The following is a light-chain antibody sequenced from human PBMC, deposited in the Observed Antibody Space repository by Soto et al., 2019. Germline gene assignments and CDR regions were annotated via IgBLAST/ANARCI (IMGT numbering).Light chain of an antibody. CDR1: SSDVGSYNL. J-gene: IGLJ1*01. V-gene: IGLV2-23*02. Sequence: QSVLTPPASVSGSPGQSITISCTGTSSDVGSYNLISWYQQYPGKAPKLMIYEVSKRPSGVSNRFSGSKSGNTASLTISGLQAEDEADYYCCSYAGSSTFYVFGTGTKVTVL. CDR2: EVS. CDR3: CSYAGSSTFYV.